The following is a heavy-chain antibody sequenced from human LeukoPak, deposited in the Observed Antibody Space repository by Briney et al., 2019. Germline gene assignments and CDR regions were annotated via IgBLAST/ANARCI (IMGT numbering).Heavy chain of an antibody. Sequence: GGSLRLSCAASGFTFTSYAMSWVRQAPGKGLEWVSGLSGSGGNTIYADSVKGRFTISRDNSKNTMFLQMNSLRAEDTAVYYCAKELSGGWPFDYWGQGALVTVSS. CDR2: LSGSGGNT. D-gene: IGHD6-19*01. J-gene: IGHJ4*02. CDR1: GFTFTSYA. V-gene: IGHV3-23*01. CDR3: AKELSGGWPFDY.